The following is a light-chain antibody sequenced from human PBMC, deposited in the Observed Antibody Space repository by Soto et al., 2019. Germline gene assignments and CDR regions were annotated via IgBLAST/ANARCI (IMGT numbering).Light chain of an antibody. Sequence: QAVVTQPPSASGSPGQSVIISCTGTSSDIGGYKYVSWYQQRPGRAPKLIISEVSKRPSGVPDRFSGSKSGNTASLTVSGLQAEDEADYYCSSSAVSNIPYVFGTGTKLTVL. V-gene: IGLV2-8*01. CDR2: EVS. J-gene: IGLJ1*01. CDR3: SSSAVSNIPYV. CDR1: SSDIGGYKY.